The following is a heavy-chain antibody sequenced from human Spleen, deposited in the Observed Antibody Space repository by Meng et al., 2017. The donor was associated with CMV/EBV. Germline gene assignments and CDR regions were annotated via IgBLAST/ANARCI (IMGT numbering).Heavy chain of an antibody. CDR1: GLAISSNY. J-gene: IGHJ4*02. V-gene: IGHV3-66*02. Sequence: GESLKISCAASGLAISSNYMSWVRQAPGKGLEWVSVIYNDGSTKHADSVKGRFIISRDYSKNTLYLQMNSLRTEDTAVYYCAKDQDYDSTGYYYLDNWGQGTLVTVSS. CDR3: AKDQDYDSTGYYYLDN. CDR2: IYNDGST. D-gene: IGHD3-22*01.